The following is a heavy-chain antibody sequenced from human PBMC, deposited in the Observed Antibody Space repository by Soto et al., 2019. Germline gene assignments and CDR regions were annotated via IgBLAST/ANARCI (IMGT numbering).Heavy chain of an antibody. CDR2: IGPDGSSA. D-gene: IGHD4-4*01. J-gene: IGHJ6*02. Sequence: EVQLVESGGGLAQPGGSLRLSCAASGYSLSTYFMHWVRQIPGQGLTWVSRIGPDGSSATYADSVKGRFTISRDNANNAVYLQMDSLRAEDTGVYYCARGLQVHDGMDVWGLGTTVSASS. CDR3: ARGLQVHDGMDV. V-gene: IGHV3-74*03. CDR1: GYSLSTYF.